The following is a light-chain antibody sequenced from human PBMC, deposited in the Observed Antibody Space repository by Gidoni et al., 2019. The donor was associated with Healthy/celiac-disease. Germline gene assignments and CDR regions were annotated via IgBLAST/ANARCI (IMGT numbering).Light chain of an antibody. Sequence: DIQLTQSPSFLSASVGDRVTITCWASQGISSYLAWYQQKPGKAPKLLIYAASTLQSGVPSRFRGSGSGTEFTLTISSLQPEDFATYYCQQLNSYPITFGQGTRLESK. CDR2: AAS. CDR3: QQLNSYPIT. V-gene: IGKV1-9*01. J-gene: IGKJ5*01. CDR1: QGISSY.